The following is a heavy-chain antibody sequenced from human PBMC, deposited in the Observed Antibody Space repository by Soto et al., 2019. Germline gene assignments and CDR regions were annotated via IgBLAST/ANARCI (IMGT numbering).Heavy chain of an antibody. CDR3: ARLYDFGRFDP. CDR2: IYYSGST. CDR1: GGSISSSSYY. D-gene: IGHD3-3*01. J-gene: IGHJ5*02. Sequence: SETLSLTCTVSGGSISSSSYYWGWIRQPPGKGLEWIGSIYYSGSTYYNPSLKSRVTISVDTSKNQFSLKLSSVTAADTAVYYCARLYDFGRFDPWGQGTLVTVSS. V-gene: IGHV4-39*01.